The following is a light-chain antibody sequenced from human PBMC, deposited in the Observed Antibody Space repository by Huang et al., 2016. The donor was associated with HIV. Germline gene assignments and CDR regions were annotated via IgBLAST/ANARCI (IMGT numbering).Light chain of an antibody. Sequence: EIVMTQSPATLSVSPGERATLSCRASQSVSSNLAWYQQKPGQAPRLLIYGASTRATGIPARCSGSGSGTEFTLTISSLQSEDFAVYHCQQYNNWPQTFGQGTKLEIK. CDR2: GAS. J-gene: IGKJ2*01. CDR1: QSVSSN. CDR3: QQYNNWPQT. V-gene: IGKV3-15*01.